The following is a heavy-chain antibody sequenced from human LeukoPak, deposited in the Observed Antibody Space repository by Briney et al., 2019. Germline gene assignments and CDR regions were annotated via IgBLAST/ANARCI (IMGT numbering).Heavy chain of an antibody. J-gene: IGHJ4*02. V-gene: IGHV3-23*01. CDR2: ISTSGGIT. Sequence: GGSLRLSCAASGFTFSNYGMSWVRQAPGRGLEWVSAISTSGGITYYADSVKGRFTVSRDNSKNTLYLQMNSLRAEDTAVYYCAKPGPYYFDYWGQGTLVTVSS. CDR1: GFTFSNYG. D-gene: IGHD3-10*01. CDR3: AKPGPYYFDY.